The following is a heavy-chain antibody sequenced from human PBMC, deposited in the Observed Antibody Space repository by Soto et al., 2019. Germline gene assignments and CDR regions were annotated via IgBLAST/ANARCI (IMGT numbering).Heavy chain of an antibody. CDR3: AKAQTGYSSGWPPGY. V-gene: IGHV3-9*01. CDR1: GFTFDDYA. Sequence: PGGSLRLSCAASGFTFDDYAMHWVRQAPGKGLEWVSGISWNSGSIGYADSVKGRFTISRDNAKNSLYLQMNSLRAEDTALYYCAKAQTGYSSGWPPGYWGQGTLVTVS. J-gene: IGHJ4*02. CDR2: ISWNSGSI. D-gene: IGHD6-19*01.